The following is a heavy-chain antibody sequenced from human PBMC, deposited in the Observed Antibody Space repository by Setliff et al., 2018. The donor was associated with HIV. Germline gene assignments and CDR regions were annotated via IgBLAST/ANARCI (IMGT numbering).Heavy chain of an antibody. CDR1: GGSISSHY. V-gene: IGHV4-59*08. D-gene: IGHD3-10*01. CDR2: IYYSGST. J-gene: IGHJ4*02. Sequence: TVSGGSISSHYWSWIRQPPGKGLEWIGYIYYSGSTKYNPSLKSRVTISVDTSKNRFSLTLNSVTAADTAIYYCARLSHYYGTTEYTFDFWGQGTLVTVSS. CDR3: ARLSHYYGTTEYTFDF.